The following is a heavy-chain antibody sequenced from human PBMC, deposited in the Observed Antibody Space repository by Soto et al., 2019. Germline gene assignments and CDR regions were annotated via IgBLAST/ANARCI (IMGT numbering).Heavy chain of an antibody. Sequence: QVQLVQSGGEVKKPGASVKVSCKASGYTFTSYGISWVRQAPGQGLEWMGRISAYNGNTNYAQKLQGRVTMTTDASTSTAYMELRSRRSDVTAVYYWARVVGARGHWFDPWGQGTLVTVSS. CDR3: ARVVGARGHWFDP. V-gene: IGHV1-18*01. D-gene: IGHD1-26*01. CDR2: ISAYNGNT. J-gene: IGHJ5*02. CDR1: GYTFTSYG.